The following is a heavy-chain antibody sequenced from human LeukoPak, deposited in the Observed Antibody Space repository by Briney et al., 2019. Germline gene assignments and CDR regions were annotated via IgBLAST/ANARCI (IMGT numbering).Heavy chain of an antibody. V-gene: IGHV3-9*01. Sequence: GGSLRLSCAASGFTFDDYAMHWVRQAPGKGLEWVSGISWNSGSIGYADSVKGRFTISRDNAKNSLYLQMNSLRAEDTALYYCAKVASGWYDAEDGYYFDYWGQGTLVTVSS. CDR3: AKVASGWYDAEDGYYFDY. D-gene: IGHD6-19*01. CDR2: ISWNSGSI. CDR1: GFTFDDYA. J-gene: IGHJ4*02.